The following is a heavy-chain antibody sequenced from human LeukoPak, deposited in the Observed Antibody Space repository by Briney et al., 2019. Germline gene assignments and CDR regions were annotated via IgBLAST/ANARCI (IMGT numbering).Heavy chain of an antibody. Sequence: GASVKVSCKASGYSFTNYDINWVRQATGQGLEWMGWINTNTGNPTYAQGFTGRFVFSLDTSVSTAYLQISSLKAEDTAVYYCARVGQPIYYYYMDVWGKGTTVTVSS. V-gene: IGHV7-4-1*02. CDR3: ARVGQPIYYYYMDV. J-gene: IGHJ6*03. CDR2: INTNTGNP. D-gene: IGHD2-2*01. CDR1: GYSFTNYD.